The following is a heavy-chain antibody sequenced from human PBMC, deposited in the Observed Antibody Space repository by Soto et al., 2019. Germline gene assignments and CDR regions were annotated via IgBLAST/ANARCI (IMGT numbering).Heavy chain of an antibody. Sequence: SETLSLTCTVSGGSISSYYWSWIRQPPGKGLEWIGYIYYSGSTNYNPSLKSRVTISVDTSKNQFSLKLSSVTAADTAVYYCAALNWNDAMGDYWGQGTLVTVSS. J-gene: IGHJ4*02. CDR1: GGSISSYY. CDR3: AALNWNDAMGDY. CDR2: IYYSGST. D-gene: IGHD1-20*01. V-gene: IGHV4-59*01.